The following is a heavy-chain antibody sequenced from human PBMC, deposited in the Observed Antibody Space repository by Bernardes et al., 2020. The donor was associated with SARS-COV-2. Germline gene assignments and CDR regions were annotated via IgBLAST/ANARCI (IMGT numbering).Heavy chain of an antibody. CDR2: INPSSGGT. CDR3: ALPPTNYDRFAMDV. J-gene: IGHJ6*02. D-gene: IGHD3-22*01. Sequence: ASVKVYCKASGYPFTGYYVHWVRQAPGQGLEWMGWINPSSGGTTYAQKFQGRVTMTRDTSISTAYMELSWLRSGDTAVYYCALPPTNYDRFAMDVWGQGTTVTVSS. CDR1: GYPFTGYY. V-gene: IGHV1-2*02.